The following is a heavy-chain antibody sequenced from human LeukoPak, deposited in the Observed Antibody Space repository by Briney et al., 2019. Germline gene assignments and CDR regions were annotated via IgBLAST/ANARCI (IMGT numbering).Heavy chain of an antibody. CDR2: IDPYSGDT. V-gene: IGHV1-2*02. CDR3: ASDIAASGSFDY. D-gene: IGHD6-13*01. Sequence: ASVKVSCKASGYTFTDYYIHWVRQAPGQGLVWMGWIDPYSGDTKYAQKIKGRVTMTRDTTISAVYMDLSRLTSDDTAVYFCASDIAASGSFDYWGLGTLVTVSS. CDR1: GYTFTDYY. J-gene: IGHJ4*02.